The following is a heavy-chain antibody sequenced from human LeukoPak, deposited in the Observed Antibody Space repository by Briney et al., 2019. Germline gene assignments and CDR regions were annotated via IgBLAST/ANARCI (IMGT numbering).Heavy chain of an antibody. CDR3: ANPSSHYDLGLYYYMDV. CDR1: GFTFSSYA. V-gene: IGHV3-23*01. CDR2: ISGSGGST. D-gene: IGHD3-3*01. Sequence: GGSLRLSCAASGFTFSSYAMSWVRQAPGKGLEWVSAISGSGGSTYYADSVKGRFTISRDNSKNTLYLQMNSLRAEDTAVYYCANPSSHYDLGLYYYMDVWGKGTTVTVSS. J-gene: IGHJ6*03.